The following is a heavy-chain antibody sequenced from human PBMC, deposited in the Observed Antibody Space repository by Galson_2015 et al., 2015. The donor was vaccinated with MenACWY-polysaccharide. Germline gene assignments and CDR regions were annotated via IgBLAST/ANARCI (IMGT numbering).Heavy chain of an antibody. J-gene: IGHJ4*02. CDR3: ARAPDFFTRGFDY. V-gene: IGHV6-1*01. D-gene: IGHD2-2*01. CDR1: GDSVSSNSAS. CDR2: TYYRSKWYY. Sequence: CAISGDSVSSNSASWNWIRQSPSGGLEWLGRTYYRSKWYYDYALSVKSRITLNPDTSKNQVSLQLNSMTPEDTAEYYCARAPDFFTRGFDYWGLGTLVTVSS.